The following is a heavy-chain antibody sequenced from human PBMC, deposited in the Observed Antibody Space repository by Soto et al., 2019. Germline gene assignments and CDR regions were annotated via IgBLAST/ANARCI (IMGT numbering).Heavy chain of an antibody. CDR2: ISGSGGST. D-gene: IGHD3-10*01. J-gene: IGHJ6*03. CDR3: ARVIRGKSLRPYFLDV. Sequence: GGSLRLSCAASGFTFSSYAMSWVRQAPGKGLEWVSAISGSGGSTYYADSVKGRFTISRDNSKNTLYLQMNSLRAEDTAVYYCARVIRGKSLRPYFLDVSGKGSTVTGSS. CDR1: GFTFSSYA. V-gene: IGHV3-23*01.